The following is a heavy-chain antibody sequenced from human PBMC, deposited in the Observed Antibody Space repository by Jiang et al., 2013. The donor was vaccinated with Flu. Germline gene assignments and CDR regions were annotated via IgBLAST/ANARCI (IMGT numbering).Heavy chain of an antibody. V-gene: IGHV1-69*06. D-gene: IGHD6-13*01. CDR1: GDYFSSYA. Sequence: SGAEVKKPGSSVKVSCKVSGDYFSSYAMSWVRQAPGQGLEWMGGIMPIFATANYAQKFQGRLTITADKPTSTAYMELTSLRSEDTAVYYCARDQTGYSSSWFPYWGQGTLVTVSS. CDR2: IMPIFATA. J-gene: IGHJ4*02. CDR3: ARDQTGYSSSWFPY.